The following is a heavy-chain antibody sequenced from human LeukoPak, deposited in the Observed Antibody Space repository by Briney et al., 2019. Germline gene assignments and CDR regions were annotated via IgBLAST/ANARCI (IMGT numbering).Heavy chain of an antibody. D-gene: IGHD6-19*01. J-gene: IGHJ4*02. CDR2: ISSSGSTI. V-gene: IGHV3-48*03. CDR3: ARDPMAVAGR. Sequence: PGGSLRLSCAASGFTFSSYEMNWVRQAPGKGLEWVSYISSSGSTIYYADSVKGRFTISRDNAKNSLYLQMNSLRAEDTAVYYCARDPMAVAGRWGQGTLVTVSS. CDR1: GFTFSSYE.